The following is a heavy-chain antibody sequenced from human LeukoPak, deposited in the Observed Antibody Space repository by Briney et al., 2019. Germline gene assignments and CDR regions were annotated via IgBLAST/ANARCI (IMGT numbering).Heavy chain of an antibody. CDR2: ISSSSSYT. D-gene: IGHD2-15*01. J-gene: IGHJ6*04. V-gene: IGHV3-11*06. CDR1: GFTFNDYY. CDR3: ARDGAWDIVVPPYYYGMDV. Sequence: PGGSLRLSCAASGFTFNDYYMSWIRQAPGKGLEWVSYISSSSSYTNYADSVKGRFTISRDNAKNSLYLQMNSLRAEDTAVYYCARDGAWDIVVPPYYYGMDVWGKGTTVTVSS.